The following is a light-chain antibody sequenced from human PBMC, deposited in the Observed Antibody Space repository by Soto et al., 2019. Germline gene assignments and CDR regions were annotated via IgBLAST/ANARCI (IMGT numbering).Light chain of an antibody. CDR3: QQYYCSPLT. V-gene: IGKV4-1*01. CDR2: GAS. Sequence: DVVMSQSPDSLAVSLGERVTINCKTSQSVLSSSRNEYYLGWYQQKPGQPPKALIYGASTRKSGVPDRFSGSGSGTDFTLTISSLQAEDVAVYYCQQYYCSPLTFGGGTRVEIK. CDR1: QSVLSSSRNEYY. J-gene: IGKJ4*01.